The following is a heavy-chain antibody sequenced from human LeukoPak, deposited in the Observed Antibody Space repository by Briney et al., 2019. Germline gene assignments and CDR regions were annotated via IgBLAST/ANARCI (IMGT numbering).Heavy chain of an antibody. V-gene: IGHV4-59*01. Sequence: PSETLSLTCTVSGGSISSYYWSWIRQPPGKGLEWIGYIYYSGSTSYNPSLKSRVTISVDTSKNQLSLKLSSVTAVDTDVYYCARGRYNLFGLYYFDYWGQGTLVTVSS. CDR1: GGSISSYY. D-gene: IGHD5-24*01. CDR2: IYYSGST. J-gene: IGHJ4*02. CDR3: ARGRYNLFGLYYFDY.